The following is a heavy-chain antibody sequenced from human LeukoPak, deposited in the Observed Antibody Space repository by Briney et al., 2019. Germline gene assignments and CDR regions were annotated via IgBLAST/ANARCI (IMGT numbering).Heavy chain of an antibody. Sequence: SVKVSCKASGGTFSSYAISWVRQAPGQGLEWMGGIIPIFGTANYAQKFQGRVTITADESTSTAYMELSSLRSEDTAVYYCARKDDYSNYRRCYYYYYYMDVWGKGTTVTVSS. CDR3: ARKDDYSNYRRCYYYYYYMDV. CDR2: IIPIFGTA. D-gene: IGHD4-11*01. V-gene: IGHV1-69*01. J-gene: IGHJ6*03. CDR1: GGTFSSYA.